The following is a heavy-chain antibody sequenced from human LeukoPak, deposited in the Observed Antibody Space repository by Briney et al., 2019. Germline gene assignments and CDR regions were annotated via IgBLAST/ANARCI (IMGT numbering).Heavy chain of an antibody. CDR2: ISGSGGST. V-gene: IGHV3-23*01. D-gene: IGHD2-15*01. CDR3: AKAGTYCRGGSCYWIDY. Sequence: GGSLRLSCAASGFTFSSYAMSWVRQAPGKGLEWVSAISGSGGSTYYADSVKGRFTISRDNSKNTLYLQMNSLRAEDTAVYYCAKAGTYCRGGSCYWIDYWGQGILVTVSS. CDR1: GFTFSSYA. J-gene: IGHJ4*02.